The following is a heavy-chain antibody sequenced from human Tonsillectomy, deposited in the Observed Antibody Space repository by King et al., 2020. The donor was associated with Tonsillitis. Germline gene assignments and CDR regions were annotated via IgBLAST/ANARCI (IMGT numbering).Heavy chain of an antibody. Sequence: VQLQESGPGLVKPSQTLSLTCTVSGGSISSGGYYWTWIRQHPGKGLEWIGHIYSSGRTYYNPSLKSRITISIDTSKNQFSLKLSSVTAADTAVYYCAGYVGYAEPAFDIWGQGTMVTVSS. V-gene: IGHV4-31*03. D-gene: IGHD5-12*01. CDR2: IYSSGRT. CDR1: GGSISSGGYY. CDR3: AGYVGYAEPAFDI. J-gene: IGHJ3*02.